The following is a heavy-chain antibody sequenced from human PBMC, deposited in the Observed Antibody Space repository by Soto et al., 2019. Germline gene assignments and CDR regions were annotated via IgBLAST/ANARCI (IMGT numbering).Heavy chain of an antibody. D-gene: IGHD6-13*01. CDR2: ISSSSSTI. V-gene: IGHV3-48*01. CDR3: ARVLTSYSSSWHDAFDI. Sequence: GGSLRLSCAASGFTFSSYSMNWVRQAPGKGLEWVSYISSSSSTIYYADYVKGQFTISRDNAKNTLYLKMNSLRAEDTAVYFCARVLTSYSSSWHDAFDIWGQGTMVTVSS. CDR1: GFTFSSYS. J-gene: IGHJ3*02.